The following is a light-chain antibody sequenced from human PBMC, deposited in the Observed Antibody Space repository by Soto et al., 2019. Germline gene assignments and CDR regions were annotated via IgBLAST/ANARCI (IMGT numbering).Light chain of an antibody. Sequence: DIQLTQSPSFLSASVGDRVTITCRASQGISSYLAWYQQKPGKAPKLLIYAASTLQGGVPSRFSGSGSGTDFTLTISSLQPEDFATYYCQQVNSYPLTFGGGTKVEIE. CDR3: QQVNSYPLT. CDR2: AAS. J-gene: IGKJ4*01. V-gene: IGKV1-9*01. CDR1: QGISSY.